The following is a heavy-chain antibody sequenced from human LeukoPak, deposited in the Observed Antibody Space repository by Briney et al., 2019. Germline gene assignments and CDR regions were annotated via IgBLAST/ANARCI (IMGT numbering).Heavy chain of an antibody. Sequence: ASVKVSCKASGYTFTSYYMHWVRQAPGQGLEWMGIINPSGGSTSYAQKSQGRVTMTRDTSTSTVYMELSSLRSEDTAVYYCARGGYYYDSSGYYYFDYWGQGTLVTVSS. J-gene: IGHJ4*02. CDR3: ARGGYYYDSSGYYYFDY. CDR1: GYTFTSYY. CDR2: INPSGGST. V-gene: IGHV1-46*01. D-gene: IGHD3-22*01.